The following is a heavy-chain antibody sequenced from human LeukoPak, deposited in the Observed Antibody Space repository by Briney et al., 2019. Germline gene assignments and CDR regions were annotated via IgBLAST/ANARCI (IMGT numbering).Heavy chain of an antibody. D-gene: IGHD3-10*01. Sequence: SETLSLTCAVFGGSFSGYYWSWIRQPPGKGLEWIGEINHSGSTNYNPSLKSRVTISVDTTKDECSLKMSSCTAAGTAVYYCASLRKWFIYWGQGTLVTVSS. J-gene: IGHJ4*02. V-gene: IGHV4-34*01. CDR1: GGSFSGYY. CDR2: INHSGST. CDR3: ASLRKWFIY.